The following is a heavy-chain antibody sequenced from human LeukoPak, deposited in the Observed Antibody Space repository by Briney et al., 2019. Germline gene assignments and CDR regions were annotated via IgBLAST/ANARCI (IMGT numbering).Heavy chain of an antibody. CDR1: GGSVSSGSYY. CDR2: INHSGST. D-gene: IGHD3-22*01. J-gene: IGHJ4*02. CDR3: ARKGRGAYYYDSGYYFDY. Sequence: PSETLSLTCTVSGGSVSSGSYYWSWIRQPPGKGLEWIGEINHSGSTNYNPSLKSRVTISVDTSKDQFSLKLSSVTAADTAVYYCARKGRGAYYYDSGYYFDYWGQGTLVTVSS. V-gene: IGHV4-61*01.